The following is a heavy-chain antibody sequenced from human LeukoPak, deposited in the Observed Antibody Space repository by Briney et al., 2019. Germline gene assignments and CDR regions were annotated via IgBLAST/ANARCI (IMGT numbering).Heavy chain of an antibody. V-gene: IGHV3-7*01. J-gene: IGHJ3*02. CDR1: GFTFNNYW. Sequence: GGSLRLSCVASGFTFNNYWMSWIRQTPGKRLEWVANIKDDGGQKYSVNSVKGRFTISRDNAKNSLYLQMNSLRPEDTAVYYCARDLNGFDIWGQGTMVTVSS. CDR2: IKDDGGQK. CDR3: ARDLNGFDI.